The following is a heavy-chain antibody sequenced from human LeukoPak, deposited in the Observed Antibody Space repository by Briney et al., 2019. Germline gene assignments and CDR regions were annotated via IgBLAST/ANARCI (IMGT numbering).Heavy chain of an antibody. J-gene: IGHJ4*02. D-gene: IGHD6-13*01. V-gene: IGHV7-4-1*02. CDR3: ARDIAAAGRDY. Sequence: GRSLRLSCAASGFTFTSYAMNWVRQAPGQGLEWMGWINTNTGNPTYAQGFTGRFVFSLDTSVSTAYLQISSLKAEDTAVYYCARDIAAAGRDYWGQGTLVTVSS. CDR1: GFTFTSYA. CDR2: INTNTGNP.